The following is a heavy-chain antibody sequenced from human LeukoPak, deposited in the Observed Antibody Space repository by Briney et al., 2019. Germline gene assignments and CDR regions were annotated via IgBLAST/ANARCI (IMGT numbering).Heavy chain of an antibody. Sequence: GGSLRLSCAASGFTFSSYAMSWVRQAPGKGLEWVSAISGSGGSTYYADSVKGRFTISRDNSKNTLYLQMNSLRAEDTAVYYCAKMRGGTMIAVVIAEFDYWGQGTLVTVSS. V-gene: IGHV3-23*01. CDR1: GFTFSSYA. J-gene: IGHJ4*02. CDR3: AKMRGGTMIAVVIAEFDY. CDR2: ISGSGGST. D-gene: IGHD3-22*01.